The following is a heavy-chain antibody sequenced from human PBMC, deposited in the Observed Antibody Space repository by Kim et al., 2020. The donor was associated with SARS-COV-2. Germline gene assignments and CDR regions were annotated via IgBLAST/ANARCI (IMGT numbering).Heavy chain of an antibody. CDR1: GFTFSASA. CDR2: IRSKPNNYAT. CDR3: SRHSGKHGDRGFDN. Sequence: GGSLRLSCAASGFTFSASAMHWVRQASGKGLEWVGRIRSKPNNYATSYAASVTGRFTISRDDSTNTGYLQMDSLKTDDTAVYFCSRHSGKHGDRGFDNWGQGTLVTVSS. V-gene: IGHV3-73*01. D-gene: IGHD4-17*01. J-gene: IGHJ4*02.